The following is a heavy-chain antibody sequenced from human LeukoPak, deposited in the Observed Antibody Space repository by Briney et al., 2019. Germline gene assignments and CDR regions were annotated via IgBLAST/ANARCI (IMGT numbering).Heavy chain of an antibody. Sequence: SETLSLTCTVSGGSISSSSYYWGWIRQPPGKGLEWIGSIYYSGSTYYNPSLKCRVTISVDTSKNQFSLKLSSVTAADTAVYYCARLVDSTEIGGAFDIWGQGTMVTVSS. V-gene: IGHV4-39*01. CDR1: GGSISSSSYY. CDR3: ARLVDSTEIGGAFDI. CDR2: IYYSGST. J-gene: IGHJ3*02. D-gene: IGHD2-2*01.